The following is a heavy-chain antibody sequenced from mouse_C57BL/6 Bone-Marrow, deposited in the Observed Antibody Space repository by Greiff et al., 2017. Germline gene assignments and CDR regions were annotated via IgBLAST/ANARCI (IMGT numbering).Heavy chain of an antibody. D-gene: IGHD1-1*01. CDR2: INPNNGGT. CDR1: GYTFTDYY. V-gene: IGHV1-26*01. CDR3: APIYYYGSRYFDV. Sequence: VQLKQSGPELVQPGASVKISCKASGYTFTDYYMNWVKQSHGKSLEWIGDINPNNGGTSYNQKFKGKATLTVDKSSSTAYMELRSLTAEDSAVYYCAPIYYYGSRYFDVWGTGTTVTVSA. J-gene: IGHJ1*03.